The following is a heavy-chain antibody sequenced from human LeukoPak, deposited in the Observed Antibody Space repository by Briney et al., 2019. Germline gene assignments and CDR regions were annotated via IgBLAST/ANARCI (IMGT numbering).Heavy chain of an antibody. CDR1: GYSISSGYY. CDR2: IYHSGST. Sequence: PSETLSLTCTVSGYSISSGYYWGWIRQPPGKGLEWIGSIYHSGSTYYNPSLKSRVTISVDTSKNQFSLKLSSVTAADTAVYYCARDPSRAGWFDYWGQGTLVTVSS. J-gene: IGHJ4*02. CDR3: ARDPSRAGWFDY. V-gene: IGHV4-38-2*02. D-gene: IGHD6-19*01.